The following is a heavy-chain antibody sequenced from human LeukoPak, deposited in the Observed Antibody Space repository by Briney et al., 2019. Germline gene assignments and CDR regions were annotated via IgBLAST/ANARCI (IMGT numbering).Heavy chain of an antibody. CDR3: ASRIKEYNSGWC. D-gene: IGHD6-19*01. V-gene: IGHV5-51*01. CDR2: VYPSDSDT. Sequence: GESLKISCKHSEYSFPNYCIGWVRQMPGKGLEWMGIVYPSDSDTRYSPSFQGQVTISADKSISTAYLQWSSLKASDTAIYCASRIKEYNSGWCWGQGTLVTVSS. J-gene: IGHJ4*02. CDR1: EYSFPNYC.